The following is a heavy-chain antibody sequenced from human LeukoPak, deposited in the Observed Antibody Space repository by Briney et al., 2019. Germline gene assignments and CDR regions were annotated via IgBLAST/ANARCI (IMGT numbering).Heavy chain of an antibody. J-gene: IGHJ4*02. CDR1: GYTFTSYY. CDR2: IIPAIGPP. V-gene: IGHV1-69*06. Sequence: SVKVSCKASGYTFTSYYMHWVRQAPGQGLEWMGWIIPAIGPPKYSQRFQDRVTITADKSTNTAYMELSSLRSEDTAVYYCARDLGTIFGEVDWGQGTLVTVSS. CDR3: ARDLGTIFGEVD. D-gene: IGHD3-3*01.